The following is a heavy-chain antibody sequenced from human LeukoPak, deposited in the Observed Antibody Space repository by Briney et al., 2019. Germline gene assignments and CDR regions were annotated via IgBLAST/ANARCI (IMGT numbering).Heavy chain of an antibody. Sequence: PSETLSLXCTVSGGSISSGDYYWSWIRQPPGKGLEWIGYIYYSGNTYYNPSLKSRVTISVDTSKNQFSLKLSSVTAADTAVYYCARVSTIFGVVIMGVDYWGQGTLVTVSS. CDR1: GGSISSGDYY. J-gene: IGHJ4*02. CDR2: IYYSGNT. D-gene: IGHD3-3*01. V-gene: IGHV4-30-4*08. CDR3: ARVSTIFGVVIMGVDY.